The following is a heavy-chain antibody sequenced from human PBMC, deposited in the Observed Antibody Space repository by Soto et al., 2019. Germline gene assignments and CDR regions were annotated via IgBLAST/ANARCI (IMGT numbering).Heavy chain of an antibody. V-gene: IGHV1-69*01. Sequence: QVQLVQSGAEVKKPGSSVKVSCKASGGTFSSYAINWVRQAPGQGLEWMGGIIPIFGTANYAQKFQGRVTITADESTSTAYLELSSLRSEDTAVYYCARERAHYDIWTGYFEGYWGQGTLVTVSS. D-gene: IGHD3-9*01. CDR1: GGTFSSYA. CDR2: IIPIFGTA. CDR3: ARERAHYDIWTGYFEGY. J-gene: IGHJ4*02.